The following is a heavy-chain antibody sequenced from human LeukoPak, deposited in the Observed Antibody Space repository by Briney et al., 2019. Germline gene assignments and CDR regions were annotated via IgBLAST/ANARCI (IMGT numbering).Heavy chain of an antibody. CDR1: GGSFSGYY. Sequence: PSETLSLTCAVYGGSFSGYYWSWIRQPPGKWLEWIGEINHSGRTNYNPSLKSRVTISVDTSRNQFSLNLNSVTAADTAVYYCASSTMVVTPLSDHIDYWGQGTLVTVSS. V-gene: IGHV4-34*01. J-gene: IGHJ4*02. D-gene: IGHD4-23*01. CDR3: ASSTMVVTPLSDHIDY. CDR2: INHSGRT.